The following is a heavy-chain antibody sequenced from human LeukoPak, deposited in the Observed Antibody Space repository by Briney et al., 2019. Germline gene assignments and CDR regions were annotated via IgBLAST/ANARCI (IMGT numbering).Heavy chain of an antibody. CDR2: IYYRGST. V-gene: IGHV4-39*01. D-gene: IGHD2-2*02. J-gene: IGHJ2*01. CDR1: GGSISSSNYY. Sequence: SETLSLTCTVSGGSISSSNYYWGWIRQPPGKGLEWIGSIYYRGSTYCNPSLKSRVTISVDTSKNQFSLKLSSVTAADTAVYYCARSYTGWYFDLWGRGTLVTVSS. CDR3: ARSYTGWYFDL.